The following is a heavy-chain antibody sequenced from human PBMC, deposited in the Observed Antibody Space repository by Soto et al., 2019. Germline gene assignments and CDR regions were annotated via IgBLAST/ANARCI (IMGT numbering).Heavy chain of an antibody. V-gene: IGHV2-5*01. J-gene: IGHJ4*02. Sequence: QNTLKESGPTLVKPTQTLTLTCTVSGFSLSTSGVAVGWIRQPPGKAPEWLALIYWNEDKVYSPSLKTRLSITKDMSKNQVVLTMTNINPVDTATYYCAHSPAGSYSREYFDYWGQGTLVSVSS. CDR3: AHSPAGSYSREYFDY. D-gene: IGHD1-26*01. CDR2: IYWNEDK. CDR1: GFSLSTSGVA.